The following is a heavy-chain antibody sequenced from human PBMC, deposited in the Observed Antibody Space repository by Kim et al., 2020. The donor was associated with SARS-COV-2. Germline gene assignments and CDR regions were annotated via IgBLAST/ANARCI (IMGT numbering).Heavy chain of an antibody. CDR2: IWYDGSKT. Sequence: GGSLRLSCAASGFTFSNYGMHWVRQAPGRGLEWVAVIWYDGSKTFYADSVKGRFTISRDNSKNTLYLQMNSLRAEDTAVYYCASPLYFSGGSCYLWGQGTLVTVSS. CDR1: GFTFSNYG. V-gene: IGHV3-33*01. CDR3: ASPLYFSGGSCYL. J-gene: IGHJ4*02. D-gene: IGHD2-15*01.